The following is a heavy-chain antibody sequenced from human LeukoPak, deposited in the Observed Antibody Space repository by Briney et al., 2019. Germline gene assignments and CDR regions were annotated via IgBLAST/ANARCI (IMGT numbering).Heavy chain of an antibody. CDR2: IYYSGST. V-gene: IGHV4-31*03. J-gene: IGHJ4*02. Sequence: SQTLSLTCTVSGDSISNGAFYWSWIRQYPGKGLEWIGYIYYSGSTHHTPSLNSRITMSVDTTKNQVSLKLTSVTAADTAVYYCARGAGTYDPYYFDYWGQGTLVTVSS. CDR1: GDSISNGAFY. D-gene: IGHD3-10*01. CDR3: ARGAGTYDPYYFDY.